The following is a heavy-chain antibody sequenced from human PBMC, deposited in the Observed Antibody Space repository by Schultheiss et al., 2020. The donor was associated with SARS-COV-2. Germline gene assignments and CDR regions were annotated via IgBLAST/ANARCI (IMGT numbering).Heavy chain of an antibody. CDR3: ARDIAARVAGSLPAWFDP. CDR1: GYTFTSYG. Sequence: ASVKVSCKASGYTFTSYGISWVRQAPGQGLEWMGWIAGYNGDTKYAQKFQDRATMTTDTSTSTAYMELRSLRSDDTAVYYCARDIAARVAGSLPAWFDPWGQGTLVTVSS. D-gene: IGHD6-19*01. J-gene: IGHJ5*02. V-gene: IGHV1-18*01. CDR2: IAGYNGDT.